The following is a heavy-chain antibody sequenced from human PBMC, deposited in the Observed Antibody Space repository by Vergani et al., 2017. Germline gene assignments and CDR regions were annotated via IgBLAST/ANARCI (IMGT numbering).Heavy chain of an antibody. CDR1: GGSISSGGYS. CDR2: IYHSGST. J-gene: IGHJ4*02. D-gene: IGHD4-17*01. Sequence: QLQLQESGSGLVKPSQALSLTCAVSGGSISSGGYSWSWIRQPPGKGLEWIGYIYHSGSTYYNPSLKSRVTISVDRSKNQFSLKLSSVTAADTAVYYCARGTTVTPVEPFDYWGQGTLVTVSS. CDR3: ARGTTVTPVEPFDY. V-gene: IGHV4-30-2*01.